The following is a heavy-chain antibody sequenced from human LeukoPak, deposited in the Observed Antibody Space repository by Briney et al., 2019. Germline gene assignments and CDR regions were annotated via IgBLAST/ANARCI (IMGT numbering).Heavy chain of an antibody. V-gene: IGHV3-20*04. D-gene: IGHD2-2*02. CDR3: ARCSRSSTDCYSAFDI. Sequence: GGSLRLSCEASGFTFDDYGMSWVRQSTGKGLEWVSAITNWNGGSTGYADSVRGRFTISRDNAKNSLYLQMNSLRAQDTALYYCARCSRSSTDCYSAFDIWGQGTMVTVSS. CDR1: GFTFDDYG. J-gene: IGHJ3*02. CDR2: ITNWNGGST.